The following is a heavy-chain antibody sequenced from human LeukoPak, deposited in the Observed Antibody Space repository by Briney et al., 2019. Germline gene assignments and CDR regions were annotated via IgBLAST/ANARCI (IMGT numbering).Heavy chain of an antibody. CDR2: IIPILGIA. CDR1: GGTFSSYA. J-gene: IGHJ4*02. V-gene: IGHV1-69*04. Sequence: SVKVSCKASGGTFSSYAISWVRQAPGQGLEWMGRIIPILGIANYAQKFQGRVTITADKSTSTAYMELSSLRSEDTAVYYCAREKNYGGNSRRGGGSDYWGQGTLVTVSS. D-gene: IGHD4-23*01. CDR3: AREKNYGGNSRRGGGSDY.